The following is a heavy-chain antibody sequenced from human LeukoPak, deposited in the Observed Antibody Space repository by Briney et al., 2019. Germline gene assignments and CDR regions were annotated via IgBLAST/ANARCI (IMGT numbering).Heavy chain of an antibody. V-gene: IGHV4-4*07. D-gene: IGHD6-19*01. CDR2: IYTSGST. CDR3: ARDREQWLVGYYYYYMDV. CDR1: GGSIRSYY. Sequence: PSETLSLTCTVSGGSIRSYYWSWIRQPAGKGLEWIGRIYTSGSTNYNPSLKSRVTMSVDTSKNQFSLKLSSVTAADTAVYYCARDREQWLVGYYYYYMDVWGKGTTVTVSS. J-gene: IGHJ6*03.